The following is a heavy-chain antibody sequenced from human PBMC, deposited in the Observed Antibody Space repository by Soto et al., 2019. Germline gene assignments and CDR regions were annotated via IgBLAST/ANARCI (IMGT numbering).Heavy chain of an antibody. V-gene: IGHV3-30*18. D-gene: IGHD6-13*01. CDR1: GFTFSSYG. CDR3: AKDGVIAAAGKYYYYYYMDV. Sequence: GGSLRLSCAASGFTFSSYGMHWVRQAPGKGLEWVAVISYDGSNKYYADSVKGRFTISRDNSKNTLYLQMNSLRAEDTAVYYCAKDGVIAAAGKYYYYYYMDVWGKGTTVTVSS. J-gene: IGHJ6*03. CDR2: ISYDGSNK.